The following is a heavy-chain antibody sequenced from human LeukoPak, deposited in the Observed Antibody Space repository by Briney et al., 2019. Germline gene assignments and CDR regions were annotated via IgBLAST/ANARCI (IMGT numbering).Heavy chain of an antibody. J-gene: IGHJ4*02. V-gene: IGHV4-4*07. CDR3: ASHSRTTGYSSGWYPFDY. CDR2: IYTSGST. D-gene: IGHD6-19*01. CDR1: GGSISSYY. Sequence: SETLSLTCTVSGGSISSYYWSWIRQPAGKGLEWIGRIYTSGSTNYNPSLESRVTMSVDTSKNQFSLKLSSVTAADTAVYYCASHSRTTGYSSGWYPFDYWGQGTLVTVSS.